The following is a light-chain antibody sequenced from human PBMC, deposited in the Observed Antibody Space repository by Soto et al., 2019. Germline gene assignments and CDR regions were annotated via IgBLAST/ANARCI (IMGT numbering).Light chain of an antibody. CDR1: SSNIGAGYD. Sequence: QAVVTQPPSVSGAPGQRVTISCTGSSSNIGAGYDVHWYQQLPGTAPKLLIYGNSNRPSGVPDRFSGSKSGTSASLAITGLQAEDEADYYCQSYDSSLSVWVLGGGTKLTVL. CDR2: GNS. J-gene: IGLJ3*02. V-gene: IGLV1-40*01. CDR3: QSYDSSLSVWV.